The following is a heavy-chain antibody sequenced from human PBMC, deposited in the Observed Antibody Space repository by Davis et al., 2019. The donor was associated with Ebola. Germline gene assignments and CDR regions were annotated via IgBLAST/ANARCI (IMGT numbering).Heavy chain of an antibody. CDR3: ARQTLYGDYVATLGRSDYYYYGMDV. CDR1: GYSFTSYW. V-gene: IGHV5-51*01. D-gene: IGHD4-17*01. CDR2: IYPGDSGT. J-gene: IGHJ6*02. Sequence: GESLKISCKGSGYSFTSYWIGWVRQMPGKGLEWMGIIYPGDSGTRYSPSFQGQVTISADKSISTAYLQWSSLKASDTAMYYCARQTLYGDYVATLGRSDYYYYGMDVWGQGTTVTVSS.